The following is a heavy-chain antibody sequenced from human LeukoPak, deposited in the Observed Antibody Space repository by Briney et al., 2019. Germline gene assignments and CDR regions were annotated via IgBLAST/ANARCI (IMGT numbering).Heavy chain of an antibody. CDR2: ISSNGGST. J-gene: IGHJ4*02. CDR1: GFTFSSYA. CDR3: VKGRITMVRGVFDF. D-gene: IGHD3-10*01. V-gene: IGHV3-64D*09. Sequence: GGSLRLSCSASGFTFSSYAMHWVRQAPGKGLEYVSAISSNGGSTYYADSVKGRFTISRDNSKNTLYLQMSSLRAEDTAVYYCVKGRITMVRGVFDFWGQGTLVTVSS.